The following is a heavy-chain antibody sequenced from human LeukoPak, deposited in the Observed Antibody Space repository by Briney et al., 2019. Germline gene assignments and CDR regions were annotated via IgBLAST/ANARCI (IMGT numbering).Heavy chain of an antibody. CDR1: GGSISPYF. CDR3: ATDVVTLVRGVITHNWFDP. CDR2: ISYSGST. Sequence: SETLSFTCTVSGGSISPYFWSWIRQPPGKELEWIGCISYSGSTNYNPSLKSRVTISVDTSKNHLSLKLSSLTAADTAVYYCATDVVTLVRGVITHNWFDPWGQGTLVTVSS. V-gene: IGHV4-59*01. J-gene: IGHJ5*02. D-gene: IGHD3-10*01.